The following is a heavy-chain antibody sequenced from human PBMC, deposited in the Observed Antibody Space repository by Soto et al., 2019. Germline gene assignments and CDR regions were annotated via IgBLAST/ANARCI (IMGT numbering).Heavy chain of an antibody. CDR3: ASAFRQTFYYYGMDV. J-gene: IGHJ6*02. V-gene: IGHV4-31*01. CDR1: GGSISSGGYY. CDR2: IYYSGSN. Sequence: QVQLQESGPGLVKPSQTLSLTCTVSGGSISSGGYYWSWIRQHPGKGLEWIGYIYYSGSNYYNPSLKSLVTISVDTSKNQFSLKLSSVTAADTAVYYCASAFRQTFYYYGMDVWGQGTKVTVSS.